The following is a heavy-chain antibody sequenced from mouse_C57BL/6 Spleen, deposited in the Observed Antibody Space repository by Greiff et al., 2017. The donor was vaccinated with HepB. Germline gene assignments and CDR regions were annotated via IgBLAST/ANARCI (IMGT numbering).Heavy chain of an antibody. J-gene: IGHJ4*01. Sequence: VQLQQSGAELVRPGSSVKLSCKASGYTFTSYWMHWVKQRPIQGLEWIGNIDPSDSETHYNQKFKDKATLTVDKSSSTAYMQLSSLTSEDSAVYYCARDYYGNYDAMDYWGQGTSVTVSS. V-gene: IGHV1-52*01. CDR2: IDPSDSET. CDR1: GYTFTSYW. CDR3: ARDYYGNYDAMDY. D-gene: IGHD2-1*01.